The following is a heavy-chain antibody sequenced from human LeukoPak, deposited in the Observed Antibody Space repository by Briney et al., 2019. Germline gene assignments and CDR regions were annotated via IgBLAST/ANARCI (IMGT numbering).Heavy chain of an antibody. CDR2: ISGSGGST. J-gene: IGHJ4*02. CDR3: AKDHPGITIFGVVNSSDY. V-gene: IGHV3-23*01. D-gene: IGHD3-3*01. CDR1: GFTFSSYA. Sequence: GGSLRLSCAASGFTFSSYAMSWVRQAPGKGLEWVSAISGSGGSTYYADSVEGRFTISRDNSKNTLYLQMNSLRAEDTAVYYCAKDHPGITIFGVVNSSDYWGQGTLVTVSS.